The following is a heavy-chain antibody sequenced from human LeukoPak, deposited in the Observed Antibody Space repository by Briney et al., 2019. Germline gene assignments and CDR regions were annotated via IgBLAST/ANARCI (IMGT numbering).Heavy chain of an antibody. CDR2: INPSGGST. D-gene: IGHD4-17*01. CDR1: GYTFTSYY. V-gene: IGHV1-46*01. Sequence: ASVKVSCKASGYTFTSYYIHWVRQAPGLGLEWMGIINPSGGSTNYAQKFRGRVTMARDTSTNTVYMELSSLRSEDTAVYYCATDRATVRGFGDYWGQGTLVTVSS. J-gene: IGHJ4*02. CDR3: ATDRATVRGFGDY.